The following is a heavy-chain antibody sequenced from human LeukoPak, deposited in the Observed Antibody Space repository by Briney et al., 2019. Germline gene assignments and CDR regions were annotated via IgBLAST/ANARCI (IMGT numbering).Heavy chain of an antibody. CDR2: INHSGST. V-gene: IGHV4-34*01. D-gene: IGHD6-19*01. CDR3: ARKARTYSSGWYSGNWFDP. J-gene: IGHJ5*02. Sequence: KASETLSLTCAVYGGSFIGFHWNWIRQPPGKGLEWIGDINHSGSTNYNPSLTSRVTISVDPSKNQFSLNLSSVTAADTAVYYCARKARTYSSGWYSGNWFDPWGQGTLVTVSS. CDR1: GGSFIGFH.